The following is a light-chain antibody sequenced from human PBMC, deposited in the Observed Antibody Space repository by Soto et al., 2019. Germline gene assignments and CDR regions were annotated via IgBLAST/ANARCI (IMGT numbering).Light chain of an antibody. CDR2: GVS. V-gene: IGKV2D-29*01. CDR1: QSLLPYHRKTH. Sequence: DIVMTQTPLSLSVTPGQPASISCKSSQSLLPYHRKTHLFWFLQKPGQPPQLLMYGVSNRFSGVPDKFTGSGSGTDFTLKISRVEAEDVGVYYCVQSMELPITFGQGTRLEIK. J-gene: IGKJ5*01. CDR3: VQSMELPIT.